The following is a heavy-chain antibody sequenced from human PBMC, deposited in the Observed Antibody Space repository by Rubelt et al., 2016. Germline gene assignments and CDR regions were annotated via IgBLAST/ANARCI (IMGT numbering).Heavy chain of an antibody. D-gene: IGHD6-6*01. V-gene: IGHV3-66*02. CDR1: GFTVGNNF. J-gene: IGHJ5*02. CDR3: AKDNPLLKAARPEGGECDP. CDR2: IYSGGDT. Sequence: GESGGGLVQPGGSLRLSCAASGFTVGNNFMNWVRQAPGKGLEWVSLIYSGGDTYYADSVKGRFTVSRDNSRNTLDLQLNSLRPEDTDVYYCAKDNPLLKAARPEGGECDPWGQGALVTVSS.